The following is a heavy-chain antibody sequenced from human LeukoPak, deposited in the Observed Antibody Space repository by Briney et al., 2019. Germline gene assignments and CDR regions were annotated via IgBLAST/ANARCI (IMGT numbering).Heavy chain of an antibody. Sequence: PGGSLRLSCAASGFTFSSYSMNWVRQAPGKGLEWVSSISSSSSYIYYADSVKGRFTISRDNSKNTLYLQMNSLRAEDTAVYYCAKDRSSSWSIDAFDIWGQGTMVTVSS. CDR1: GFTFSSYS. CDR3: AKDRSSSWSIDAFDI. D-gene: IGHD6-13*01. V-gene: IGHV3-21*04. CDR2: ISSSSSYI. J-gene: IGHJ3*02.